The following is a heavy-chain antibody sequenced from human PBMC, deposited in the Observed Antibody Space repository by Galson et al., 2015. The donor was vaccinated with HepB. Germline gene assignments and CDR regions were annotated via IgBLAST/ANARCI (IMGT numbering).Heavy chain of an antibody. CDR2: ISYDGSNK. CDR1: GFTFSSYG. CDR3: AKDQDPYDFWSGSMDYMDV. V-gene: IGHV3-30*18. Sequence: SLRLSCAASGFTFSSYGMHWVRQAPGKGLEWVAVISYDGSNKYYADSVKGRFTISRDNSKNTLYLQMNSLRAEDTAVYYCAKDQDPYDFWSGSMDYMDVWGKGTTVTVSS. J-gene: IGHJ6*03. D-gene: IGHD3-3*01.